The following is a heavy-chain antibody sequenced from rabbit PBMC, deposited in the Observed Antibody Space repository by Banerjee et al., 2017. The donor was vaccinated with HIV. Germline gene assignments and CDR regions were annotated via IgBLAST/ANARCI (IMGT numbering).Heavy chain of an antibody. Sequence: QSLEESGGDLVKPGASLTLTCKASGFSLSNDYVLCWVRQAPGKGLEWIACIDGGSSGNTYYASWAKGRFTISKTSSTTVTLQMTSLTAADTATYFCASNYYNYDYGDYSYASWGPGTLVTVS. V-gene: IGHV1S40*01. CDR2: IDGGSSGNT. D-gene: IGHD6-1*01. CDR1: GFSLSNDYV. CDR3: ASNYYNYDYGDYSYAS. J-gene: IGHJ2*01.